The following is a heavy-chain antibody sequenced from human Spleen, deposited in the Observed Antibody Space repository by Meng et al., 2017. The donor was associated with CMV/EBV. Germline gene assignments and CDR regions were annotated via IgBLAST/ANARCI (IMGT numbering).Heavy chain of an antibody. D-gene: IGHD6-19*01. CDR1: GGSFSGYY. V-gene: IGHV4-34*01. J-gene: IGHJ3*02. CDR3: ARGRVAVASILGDI. Sequence: SETLSLTCAVYGGSFSGYYWTWIRQPPGKGLEWIGEIHHSGNTNYNPSLKSRVTISADTSKNQFSLKLSSVTAADTAVYYCARGRVAVASILGDIWGQGTVVTVSS. CDR2: IHHSGNT.